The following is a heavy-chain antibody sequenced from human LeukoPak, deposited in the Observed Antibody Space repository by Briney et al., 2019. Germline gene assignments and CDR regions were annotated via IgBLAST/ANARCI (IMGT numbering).Heavy chain of an antibody. D-gene: IGHD1-7*01. V-gene: IGHV1-18*01. Sequence: ASVKVSCKASGYTFSRYGITWVRQAPGQGLEWMGWITAYGGNTNFAQNFQARVTMTTDTSTNTAYMELRSLRSDDTAVYYCAGQSFIAGDNWNYVLNGNDALDIWGQGTMVTVSS. CDR1: GYTFSRYG. CDR2: ITAYGGNT. CDR3: AGQSFIAGDNWNYVLNGNDALDI. J-gene: IGHJ3*02.